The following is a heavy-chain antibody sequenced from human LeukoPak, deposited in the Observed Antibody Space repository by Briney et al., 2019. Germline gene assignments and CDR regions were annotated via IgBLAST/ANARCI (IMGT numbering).Heavy chain of an antibody. CDR2: ISYDGSNK. Sequence: PGGSLRLSCAASGFTFSSYGMHWVRQAPGKGLEWVAVISYDGSNKYYADSVKGRFTISRDNSKNTLYLQMNSLRAEDTAVYYCARKISQGIGIVIEAFDVWGQGTMVTVSS. J-gene: IGHJ3*01. CDR1: GFTFSSYG. D-gene: IGHD2/OR15-2a*01. CDR3: ARKISQGIGIVIEAFDV. V-gene: IGHV3-30*03.